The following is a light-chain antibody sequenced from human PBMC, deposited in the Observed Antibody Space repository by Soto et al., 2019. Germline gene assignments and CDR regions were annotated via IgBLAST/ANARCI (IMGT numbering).Light chain of an antibody. CDR2: AAS. CDR3: LQSYDMPWT. J-gene: IGKJ1*01. Sequence: DIQMTQSPSPLSASVGDTVTITCRASQSISHYLSWYQQKPGKAPQLLIYAASNLQTGVPSRFSGSGFGTNFTLTNSSLQPEDFAAYYCLQSYDMPWTFGLGTKVEI. CDR1: QSISHY. V-gene: IGKV1-39*01.